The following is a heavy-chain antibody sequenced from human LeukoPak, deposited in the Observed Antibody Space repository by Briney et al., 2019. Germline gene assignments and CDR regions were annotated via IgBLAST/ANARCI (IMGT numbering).Heavy chain of an antibody. CDR2: IYYSGST. CDR1: CGSISSSSYY. V-gene: IGHV4-39*01. J-gene: IGHJ5*02. CDR3: ARRRAINWFDP. D-gene: IGHD3-9*01. Sequence: SETLSLTCTVSCGSISSSSYYWGWIRQPPGKGLEWIGSIYYSGSTYYNPSLKSRVTISVDTSKNQFSLKLSSVTAADTAVYYCARRRAINWFDPWGQGTLVTVSS.